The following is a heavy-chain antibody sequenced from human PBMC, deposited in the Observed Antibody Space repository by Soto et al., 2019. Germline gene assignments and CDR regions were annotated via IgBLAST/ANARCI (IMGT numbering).Heavy chain of an antibody. Sequence: ASVKVSCKASGYTFTRYTMNCVRQAPGQRLEWMGWINPDNGNTKSSQKFQDRVIITRDTSASTAYMDLSSLRSEDTAVYYCARGIATGQLDPWGQGTLVTVSS. CDR3: ARGIATGQLDP. CDR1: GYTFTRYT. V-gene: IGHV1-3*01. CDR2: INPDNGNT. J-gene: IGHJ5*02. D-gene: IGHD2-15*01.